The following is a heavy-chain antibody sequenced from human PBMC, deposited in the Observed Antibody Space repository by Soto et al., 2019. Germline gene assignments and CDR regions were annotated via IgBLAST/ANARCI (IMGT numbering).Heavy chain of an antibody. V-gene: IGHV3-23*01. Sequence: GGSLRLSCAASGFTFSSYAMSWVRQAPGKGLEWVSAISGSGGSTYYADSVKGRFTISRDNTENTLYLQMNSLRAEDTAVYYCAKDQYQLLPYYYYYGMDVWGQGTTVTVSS. CDR2: ISGSGGST. J-gene: IGHJ6*02. D-gene: IGHD2-2*01. CDR3: AKDQYQLLPYYYYYGMDV. CDR1: GFTFSSYA.